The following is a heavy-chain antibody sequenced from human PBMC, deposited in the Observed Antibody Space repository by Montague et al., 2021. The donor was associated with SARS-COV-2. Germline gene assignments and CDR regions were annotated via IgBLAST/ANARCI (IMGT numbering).Heavy chain of an antibody. Sequence: SETLSLTCTVSGGSISSGSYYWGWIRQPPGKGLDWIGSIYYSGSTYYNPSLKSRVTISVDTSKNQFSLKLSSVTAADTAVYYCATRGGALDAFDIWGQGTTVIVSS. CDR3: ATRGGALDAFDI. D-gene: IGHD4-17*01. V-gene: IGHV4-39*01. J-gene: IGHJ3*02. CDR2: IYYSGST. CDR1: GGSISSGSYY.